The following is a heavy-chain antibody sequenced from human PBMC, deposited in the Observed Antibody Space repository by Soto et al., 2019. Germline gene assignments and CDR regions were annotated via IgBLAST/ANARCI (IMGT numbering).Heavy chain of an antibody. D-gene: IGHD6-13*01. CDR2: IYHSGST. CDR3: ARAAMGGSSWPFDY. Sequence: SETLSLTCTVSGGSISSFYWSWIRQPPGKGLEWIGYIYHSGSTNYNPSLKSRVTISVDKSKNQFSLKLSSVTAADTAVYYCARAAMGGSSWPFDYWGQGTLVTVSS. J-gene: IGHJ4*02. CDR1: GGSISSFY. V-gene: IGHV4-59*12.